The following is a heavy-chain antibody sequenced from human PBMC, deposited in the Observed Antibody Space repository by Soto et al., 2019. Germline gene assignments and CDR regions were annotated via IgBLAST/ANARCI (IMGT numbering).Heavy chain of an antibody. J-gene: IGHJ4*02. V-gene: IGHV3-30*03. D-gene: IGHD1-26*01. CDR3: ATDVVTGPNRVGALSQIDY. CDR1: GFTFSSYG. Sequence: QVQLVESGGGVVQPGRSLRLSCAASGFTFSSYGMHWVRQAPGKGLEWVAVISYDGSNKYYADSVKGRFTISRDNSKNSLYLRMNSLRAEDPAVYYCATDVVTGPNRVGALSQIDYWGQGTLVTVSS. CDR2: ISYDGSNK.